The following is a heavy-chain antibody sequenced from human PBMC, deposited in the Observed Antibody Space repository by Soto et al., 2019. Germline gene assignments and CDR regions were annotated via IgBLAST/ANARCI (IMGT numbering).Heavy chain of an antibody. D-gene: IGHD3-16*01. V-gene: IGHV3-48*02. Sequence: PGGSLRLSCAASGFTLSNYAVNWVRQAPGKGLEWVSYISSDSRYIYYGDSVKGRFTISRDNARNSVYLQMNSLRDEDTAVYYCGKINLGGFFSINVDVYVLAFGGKGPPAPVSS. CDR1: GFTLSNYA. CDR3: GKINLGGFFSINVDVYVLAF. J-gene: IGHJ1*01. CDR2: ISSDSRYI.